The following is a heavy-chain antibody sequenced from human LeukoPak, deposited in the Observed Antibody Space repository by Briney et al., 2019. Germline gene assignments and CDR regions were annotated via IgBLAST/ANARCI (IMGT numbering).Heavy chain of an antibody. CDR3: ATDGMVRGPDAWFDS. D-gene: IGHD3-10*01. J-gene: IGHJ5*01. Sequence: SETLSLTCNVSGGSISSGRYYWSWIRQPAGKGLEWIGRIYTRGSTNYNPYLKSRVTMSVDTSKNQFSLKLSSVTAADTAVYYCATDGMVRGPDAWFDSWGQGTLVTVSS. CDR2: IYTRGST. CDR1: GGSISSGRYY. V-gene: IGHV4-61*02.